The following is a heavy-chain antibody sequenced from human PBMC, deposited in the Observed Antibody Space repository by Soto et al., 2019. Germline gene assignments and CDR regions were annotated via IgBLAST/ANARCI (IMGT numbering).Heavy chain of an antibody. V-gene: IGHV3-30-3*01. Sequence: QPGGSLRLSCAASGFTLRNYEMNWVRQAPGKGLEWVAVISYDGSNKYYADSVKGRFTVSRDNSKNTLYLQMNSLRAEDTAVYYCARDSFLWFGELSYWGQGTLVTVSS. CDR1: GFTLRNYE. D-gene: IGHD3-10*01. CDR2: ISYDGSNK. J-gene: IGHJ4*02. CDR3: ARDSFLWFGELSY.